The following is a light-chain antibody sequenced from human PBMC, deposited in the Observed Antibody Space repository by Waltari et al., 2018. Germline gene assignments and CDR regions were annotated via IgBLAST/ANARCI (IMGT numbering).Light chain of an antibody. CDR1: SSDVGGYNY. CDR2: DVT. V-gene: IGLV2-14*03. J-gene: IGLJ2*01. CDR3: TSYTSTSTLVV. Sequence: QSALTQPASVSGSPGQSITISCSGSSSDVGGYNYVAWYQQHPGKAPKLMIYDVTIRPSWVSNRFSGSKSGYTASLTISGLQADDEADYYCTSYTSTSTLVVFGGGTKLTVL.